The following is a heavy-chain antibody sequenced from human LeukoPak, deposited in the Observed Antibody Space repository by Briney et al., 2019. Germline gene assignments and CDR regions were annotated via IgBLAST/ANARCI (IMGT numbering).Heavy chain of an antibody. J-gene: IGHJ4*02. Sequence: ASVKVSCKASGYTFTSYAMNWVRQAPGQGLEWMGWINTNTGNPTYAQGFTGRFVFSLDTSVSTAYLQISSLRAEDTAVYYCARELETGTTGDFDYWGQGTLVTVSS. D-gene: IGHD1-7*01. CDR1: GYTFTSYA. CDR3: ARELETGTTGDFDY. CDR2: INTNTGNP. V-gene: IGHV7-4-1*02.